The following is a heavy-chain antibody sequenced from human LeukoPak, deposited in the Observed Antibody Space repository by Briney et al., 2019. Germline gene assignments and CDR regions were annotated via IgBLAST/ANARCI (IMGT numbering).Heavy chain of an antibody. Sequence: PGGSLRLSCATSGFIFSNAWMSWVRQAPGKELEWVGRIKTRSDGGTADYAAPVKGRFTISRDDSKDTLYLQANSLKTEDTAVYYCTTEKGYSSSLTFDFWGQGTLVTVSS. CDR2: IKTRSDGGTA. D-gene: IGHD6-6*01. V-gene: IGHV3-15*01. CDR3: TTEKGYSSSLTFDF. CDR1: GFIFSNAW. J-gene: IGHJ4*02.